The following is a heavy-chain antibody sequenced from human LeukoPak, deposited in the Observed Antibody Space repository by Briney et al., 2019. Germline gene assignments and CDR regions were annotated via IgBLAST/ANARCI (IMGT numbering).Heavy chain of an antibody. CDR2: IKSKTDGGTT. J-gene: IGHJ4*02. CDR3: TTDLYYYDSSGYYYVDY. V-gene: IGHV3-15*01. D-gene: IGHD3-22*01. Sequence: PGGSLRLSCAASGFIFSTYSMNWVRQAPGKGLEWVGRIKSKTDGGTTDYAAPVKGRFTISRDDSKNTLYLQMNSLKTEDTAVYYCTTDLYYYDSSGYYYVDYWGQGTLVTVSS. CDR1: GFIFSTYS.